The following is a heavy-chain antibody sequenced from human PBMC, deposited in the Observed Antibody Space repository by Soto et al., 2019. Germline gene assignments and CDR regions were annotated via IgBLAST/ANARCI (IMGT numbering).Heavy chain of an antibody. CDR2: IYYSGST. CDR1: GGSISSYY. J-gene: IGHJ5*02. Sequence: SETLSLTCTVSGGSISSYYWSWIRQSPGKGLEWIGYIYYSGSTNYNPSLKSRVTISVDTSKNQFSLKLSSVTAADTAVYYCARERSLVVTDNWFDPWGQGTLVTVSS. D-gene: IGHD2-21*02. CDR3: ARERSLVVTDNWFDP. V-gene: IGHV4-59*01.